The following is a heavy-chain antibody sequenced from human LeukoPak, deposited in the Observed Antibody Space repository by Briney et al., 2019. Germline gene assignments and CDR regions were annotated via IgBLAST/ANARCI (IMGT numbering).Heavy chain of an antibody. J-gene: IGHJ4*02. CDR3: ARGPSSGWSNHFDY. Sequence: GGSLRLSCAASGFTFSTFGMHWVRQAPGKGLEWVAVISFHGSDKDYADSVKGRFTISRDNSKNTLYLQMNSLRVEDTAVYYCARGPSSGWSNHFDYWGQGTLVTVSS. D-gene: IGHD6-19*01. CDR2: ISFHGSDK. V-gene: IGHV3-33*01. CDR1: GFTFSTFG.